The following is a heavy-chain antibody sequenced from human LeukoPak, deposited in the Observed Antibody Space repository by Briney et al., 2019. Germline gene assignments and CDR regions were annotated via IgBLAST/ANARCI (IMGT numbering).Heavy chain of an antibody. CDR2: IYHSGST. D-gene: IGHD3-22*01. CDR1: GYSISSGYY. V-gene: IGHV4-38-2*01. Sequence: SETLSLTCAVSGYSISSGYYWGWIRQPPGKGLEWIGSIYHSGSTYYNPSLKSRVTISVDTSKNQFSLKLSSVTAADTAVYYCARVLYYYDSSGYPKSGWFDPWGQGTLVTVSS. CDR3: ARVLYYYDSSGYPKSGWFDP. J-gene: IGHJ5*02.